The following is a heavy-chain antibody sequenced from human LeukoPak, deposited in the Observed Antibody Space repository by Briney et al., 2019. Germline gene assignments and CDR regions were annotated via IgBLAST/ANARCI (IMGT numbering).Heavy chain of an antibody. D-gene: IGHD2-2*01. CDR3: ASARESCIGSSCYEYFHH. CDR1: GFTVTTKS. CDR2: FHSPGST. V-gene: IGHV3-53*01. J-gene: IGHJ1*01. Sequence: GGSLRLSCAASGFTVTTKSMAWVRQAPGRGLEWVSVFHSPGSTYYADSVHGRFTISRDTSLNTLFLQMNSLRVEDTAVYYCASARESCIGSSCYEYFHHWGQGTPLTVSS.